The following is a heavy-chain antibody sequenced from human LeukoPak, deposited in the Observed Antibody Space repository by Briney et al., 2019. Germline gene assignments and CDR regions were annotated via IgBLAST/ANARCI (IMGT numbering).Heavy chain of an antibody. CDR3: ARGWFGPDRGWFGPDS. CDR1: GLSPSGHS. CDR2: ISNDGTIT. Sequence: GGPLRLSGAAPGLSPSGHSSHWVRQPPRKGRVWFSGISNDGTITNYADSVKGRFTISRDNAKNTLYLQMDSLGAEDTAVYYCARGWFGPDRGWFGPDSWDQGTMVTVSS. D-gene: IGHD3-10*01. J-gene: IGHJ3*02. V-gene: IGHV3-74*01.